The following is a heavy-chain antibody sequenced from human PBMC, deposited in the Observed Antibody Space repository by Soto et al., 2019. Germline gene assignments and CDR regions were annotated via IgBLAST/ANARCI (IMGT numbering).Heavy chain of an antibody. Sequence: QVQLVQSGAEVKKPGSSVRVSCKASGDTFTFYSINWVRQAPGLGLEWMGRINPILSMSKYAQRFQGRVTMTADKSTCTAYMELSSLRSEATAMYYCASSYGSGYLAFDYWGQGALVTVS. CDR3: ASSYGSGYLAFDY. CDR1: GDTFTFYS. J-gene: IGHJ4*02. V-gene: IGHV1-69*02. CDR2: INPILSMS. D-gene: IGHD3-10*01.